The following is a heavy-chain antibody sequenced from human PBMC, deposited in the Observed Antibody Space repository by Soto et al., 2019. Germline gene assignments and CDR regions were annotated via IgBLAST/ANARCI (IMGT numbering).Heavy chain of an antibody. Sequence: EAHLVESGRGLPQPGGSLRLSCVASGFNFGRFFMAWVRQRPGRGLEWVSHIKGDGTTTAYADSVRGRFIISRDNGRNTLFLQMNSLRDEDTAVYYCVRDRGYPDSFDIWGQGTTVIVSS. CDR1: GFNFGRFF. V-gene: IGHV3-74*01. CDR3: VRDRGYPDSFDI. CDR2: IKGDGTTT. D-gene: IGHD6-13*01. J-gene: IGHJ3*02.